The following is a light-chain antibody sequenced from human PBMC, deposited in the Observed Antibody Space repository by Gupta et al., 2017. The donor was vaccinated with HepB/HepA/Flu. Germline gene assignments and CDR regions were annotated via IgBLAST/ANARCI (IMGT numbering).Light chain of an antibody. CDR1: QSISNY. V-gene: IGKV1-39*01. CDR2: AAS. CDR3: QQSSSTVCS. Sequence: QMTQSTSSLSASVGERVTITCRASQSISNYLNWYQQKPGKAPKLLIYAASSLQSGVPSRFSGSGFGTDFTLTISSLQPEDLATYFCQQSSSTVCSFGQGTKMEIK. J-gene: IGKJ2*04.